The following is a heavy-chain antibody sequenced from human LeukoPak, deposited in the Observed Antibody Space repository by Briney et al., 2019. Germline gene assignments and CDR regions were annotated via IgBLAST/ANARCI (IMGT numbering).Heavy chain of an antibody. Sequence: GASVKVSCKASGYIFTDYYMHWVRQAPGQELGWMGRINPNSGGTNYAQKFQGWVTMTRDTSISTAYMELSRLRSDDTAVYYCARDRQEPYDFWSGFSIGYYGMDVWGQGTTVTVSS. CDR2: INPNSGGT. CDR1: GYIFTDYY. J-gene: IGHJ6*02. CDR3: ARDRQEPYDFWSGFSIGYYGMDV. D-gene: IGHD3-3*01. V-gene: IGHV1-2*04.